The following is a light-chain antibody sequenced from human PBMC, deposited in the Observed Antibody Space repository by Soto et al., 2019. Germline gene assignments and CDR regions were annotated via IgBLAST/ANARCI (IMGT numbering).Light chain of an antibody. CDR3: SSYTSSSTLEV. V-gene: IGLV2-14*01. CDR2: EVS. Sequence: QSVLTQPASVSGSPGQSITISCTGTSSDVGGYNYVSWYQQHPGKAPKLMIYEVSNRPSGVSNRSSGSKSGNTASLTISGLQAEDEADYYCSSYTSSSTLEVFGTGTKVTVL. J-gene: IGLJ1*01. CDR1: SSDVGGYNY.